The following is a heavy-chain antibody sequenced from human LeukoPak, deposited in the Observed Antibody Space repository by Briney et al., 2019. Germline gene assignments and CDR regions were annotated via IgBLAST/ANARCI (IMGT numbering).Heavy chain of an antibody. CDR2: IYPSDSDT. V-gene: IGHV5-51*01. J-gene: IGHJ6*03. CDR1: GYSFISYW. CDR3: VRQGFARYYNFYVDV. Sequence: GESLKISCEGSGYSFISYWIGWVRQMPGKGLEWMGIIYPSDSDTRYSPSFQGQVTISVDKSTSTARLQWSSLKASDTAIYYCVRQGFARYYNFYVDVWGKGTTVIVSS.